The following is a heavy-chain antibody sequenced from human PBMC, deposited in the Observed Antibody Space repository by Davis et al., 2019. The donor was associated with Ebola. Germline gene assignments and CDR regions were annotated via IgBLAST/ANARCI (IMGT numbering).Heavy chain of an antibody. CDR3: AKDMRGDYYDRSGYYFGGGIDY. V-gene: IGHV3-7*03. Sequence: PGGSLRLSCAASGIRFSDYWMSWVRQPPGKGLEWVANIRFDGSRESYVDSVKGRFTISRDNARSYLYLQMNSLRPEDTAFYYCAKDMRGDYYDRSGYYFGGGIDYWGQGTLVTVSS. D-gene: IGHD3-22*01. J-gene: IGHJ4*02. CDR2: IRFDGSRE. CDR1: GIRFSDYW.